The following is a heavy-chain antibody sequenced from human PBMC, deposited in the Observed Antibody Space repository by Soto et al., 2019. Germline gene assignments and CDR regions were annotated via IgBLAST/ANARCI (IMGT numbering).Heavy chain of an antibody. V-gene: IGHV1-69*01. CDR1: GDACSCYA. CDR2: IIPIFGTA. CDR3: ERDQSVAHTFFAP. J-gene: IGHJ5*02. Sequence: ASGDACSCYAMSWLRQKHKKGLEWMGGIIPIFGTANDAQKFEGRGTITADESTSTAYMELSSLRSEDTAVYYCERDQSVAHTFFAPRAQGTLVPVSS. D-gene: IGHD2-15*01.